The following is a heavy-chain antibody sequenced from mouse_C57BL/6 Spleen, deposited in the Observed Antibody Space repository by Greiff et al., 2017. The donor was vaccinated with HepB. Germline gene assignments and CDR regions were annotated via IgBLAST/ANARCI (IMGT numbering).Heavy chain of an antibody. CDR1: GYTFTDYY. V-gene: IGHV1-26*01. CDR2: INPNNGGT. CDR3: ARRWDEDYFDY. D-gene: IGHD4-1*01. J-gene: IGHJ2*01. Sequence: EVQLQQSGPELVKPGASVKISCKASGYTFTDYYMNWVKQSHGKSLEWIGDINPNNGGTSYNQKFKGKATLTVDKSSSTAYMELRSLTSEDSAVYYCARRWDEDYFDYWGQGTTLTVSS.